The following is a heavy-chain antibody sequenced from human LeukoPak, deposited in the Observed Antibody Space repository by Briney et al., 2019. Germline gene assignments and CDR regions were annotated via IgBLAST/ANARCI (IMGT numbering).Heavy chain of an antibody. CDR2: ISSTGSYI. CDR3: ARDSYGDYFYDY. D-gene: IGHD4-17*01. CDR1: GFTFTTYA. V-gene: IGHV3-21*01. J-gene: IGHJ4*01. Sequence: GGSLRLSCAASGFTFTTYAMNWVRQAPGKGLEWVSSISSTGSYISYADSVKGRFTISRDNAKNSLYLQMNSLRAEDTAVYYCARDSYGDYFYDYWGQEPWSPSPQ.